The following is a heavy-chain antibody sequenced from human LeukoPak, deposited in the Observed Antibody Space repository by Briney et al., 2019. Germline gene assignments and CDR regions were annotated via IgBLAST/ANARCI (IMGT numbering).Heavy chain of an antibody. Sequence: ASVKVSCKASGGTFSSYAISWVRQAPGQGLEWMGRIIPILGVANYAQKFQGRVTITADKSTSTAYMELSSLRSEDTAVYYCANTDFWSGAGWGQGTLVTVSS. J-gene: IGHJ4*02. CDR2: IIPILGVA. V-gene: IGHV1-69*04. CDR3: ANTDFWSGAG. D-gene: IGHD3-3*01. CDR1: GGTFSSYA.